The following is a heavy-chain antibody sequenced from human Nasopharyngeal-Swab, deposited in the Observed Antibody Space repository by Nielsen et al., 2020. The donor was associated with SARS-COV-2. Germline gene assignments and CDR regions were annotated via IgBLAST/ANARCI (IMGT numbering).Heavy chain of an antibody. J-gene: IGHJ6*03. CDR1: GSSISSGYY. D-gene: IGHD4-11*01. Sequence: SETLSLTCAVSGSSISSGYYWGWIRQPPGKGLEWIGSIYHSGSTYYNPSLKSRVTIPVDTSKNQFSLKLSSVTAADTAVYSCARRTRYSNYAYYYMDVWGKGTTVTVSS. CDR2: IYHSGST. V-gene: IGHV4-38-2*01. CDR3: ARRTRYSNYAYYYMDV.